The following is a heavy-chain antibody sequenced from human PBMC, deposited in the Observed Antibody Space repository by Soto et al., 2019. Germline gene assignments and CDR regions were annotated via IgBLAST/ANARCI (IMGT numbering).Heavy chain of an antibody. J-gene: IGHJ4*02. CDR2: VNPILSLS. CDR3: ATSYGSGYRAFDY. CDR1: GDTFNFYS. Sequence: QVQLVQSGAEVKRPGSSVKVSCKASGDTFNFYSINWVRQAPGLGLEWLGRVNPILSLSNYAQRFQGRVTMTADNSTSTAYMRLNSLKSEDTAIYYCATSYGSGYRAFDYWGQGALVTVSS. V-gene: IGHV1-69*02. D-gene: IGHD3-10*01.